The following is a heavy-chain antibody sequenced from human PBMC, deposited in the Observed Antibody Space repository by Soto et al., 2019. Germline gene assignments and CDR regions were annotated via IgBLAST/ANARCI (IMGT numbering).Heavy chain of an antibody. Sequence: EVQLVGSGGGLVQPGGSLRLSCAASGFTFSSYWMHWVRQAPRKGLVWVSRLNSDGSSTAYADSVRGRFTISRDNAKNTLYLQMNSLRAEDTAVYYCARGPAAALFDFWGQGTLVTVSS. D-gene: IGHD6-13*01. J-gene: IGHJ4*02. V-gene: IGHV3-74*03. CDR2: LNSDGSST. CDR3: ARGPAAALFDF. CDR1: GFTFSSYW.